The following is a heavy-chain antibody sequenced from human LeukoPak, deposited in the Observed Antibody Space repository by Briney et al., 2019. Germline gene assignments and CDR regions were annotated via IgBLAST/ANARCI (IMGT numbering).Heavy chain of an antibody. CDR2: ISGSGGST. J-gene: IGHJ4*02. Sequence: GGTLRLSCAASGFTFSSYGMIWVRQAPGKGLEWVSGISGSGGSTYLADSVKGRYTISRDNSKNTLYLEMNSLRADDTAVYYCAKDRPTVYSSSWLHFLDSWGQGTLVTVSS. V-gene: IGHV3-23*01. CDR3: AKDRPTVYSSSWLHFLDS. CDR1: GFTFSSYG. D-gene: IGHD6-13*01.